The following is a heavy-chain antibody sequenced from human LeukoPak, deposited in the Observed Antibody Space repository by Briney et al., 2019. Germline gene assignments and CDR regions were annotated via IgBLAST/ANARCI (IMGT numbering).Heavy chain of an antibody. CDR2: IKQDGSEK. J-gene: IGHJ4*02. CDR1: GFSLSSYW. V-gene: IGHV3-7*03. Sequence: GGSLRLSCAASGFSLSSYWMTWVRQAPGKGLEWVANIKQDGSEKNYVDSVKGRFTISRDNAKNSLYLQMNSLRAEDTAVYYCARNGVGATTIDYWGQGTLVTVSS. CDR3: ARNGVGATTIDY. D-gene: IGHD1-26*01.